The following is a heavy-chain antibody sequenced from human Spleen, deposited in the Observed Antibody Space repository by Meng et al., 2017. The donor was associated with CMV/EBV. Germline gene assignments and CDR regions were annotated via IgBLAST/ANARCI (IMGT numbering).Heavy chain of an antibody. J-gene: IGHJ4*02. CDR3: ARGSSSYFDF. CDR1: GASVPLGSSY. D-gene: IGHD6-6*01. Sequence: CSVSGASVPLGSSYGSWIRQPPGKGLEWLGYIYYTGGTSYNPSLKSRVTISLDTSKNQFSLRLSSVTAADTAVYYCARGSSSYFDFWGRGTLVTVSS. CDR2: IYYTGGT. V-gene: IGHV4-61*01.